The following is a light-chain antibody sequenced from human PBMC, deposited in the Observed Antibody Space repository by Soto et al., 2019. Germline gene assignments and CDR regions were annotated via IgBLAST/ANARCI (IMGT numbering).Light chain of an antibody. CDR1: QNINNY. J-gene: IGKJ5*01. V-gene: IGKV1-33*01. Sequence: DIQVTQSPSSLSASVEVRFTITLQASQNINNYLNWYQQKPGRAPKLLIYDASNLEAGVPSRFRGSGSGTDFTFTISRLQPEDIATYYCQQYENLPTFGQGTRLEIK. CDR2: DAS. CDR3: QQYENLPT.